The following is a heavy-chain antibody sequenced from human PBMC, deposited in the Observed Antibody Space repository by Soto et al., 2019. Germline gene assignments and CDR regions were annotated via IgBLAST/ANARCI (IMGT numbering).Heavy chain of an antibody. J-gene: IGHJ4*02. CDR3: ARENLAFQGALDI. V-gene: IGHV3-21*01. CDR2: ITGTSAFT. D-gene: IGHD3-16*01. CDR1: GFVFSDFQ. Sequence: PGGSLRLSCAASGFVFSDFQFNWVRQAPGGGLEWLSSITGTSAFTEYAESIEGRFTISRDNPNKLLFLHMDNLRPEDTAVYYCARENLAFQGALDIWGQGTLVTVSS.